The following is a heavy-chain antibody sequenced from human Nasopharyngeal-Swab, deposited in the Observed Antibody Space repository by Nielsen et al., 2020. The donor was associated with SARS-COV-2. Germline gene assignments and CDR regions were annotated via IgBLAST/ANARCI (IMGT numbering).Heavy chain of an antibody. CDR2: IYESGST. D-gene: IGHD3-16*01. CDR3: ARMGRLDY. CDR1: GGSLTYYQ. V-gene: IGHV4-59*13. J-gene: IGHJ4*02. Sequence: SCTVSGGSLTYYQWTWIRQFPGKGLEWIGYIYESGSTLYNPSLESRVTISLDTSKKQFSLRLTSVTAADTAVYFCARMGRLDYWGQGTLVTVSS.